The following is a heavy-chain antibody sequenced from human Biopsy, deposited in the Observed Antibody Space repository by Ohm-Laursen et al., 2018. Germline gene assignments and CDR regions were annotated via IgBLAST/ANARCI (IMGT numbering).Heavy chain of an antibody. CDR2: VNPNSGAT. Sequence: SVKVSCKASGSTFTDYSLHWVRQAPGQGLEWMGWVNPNSGATNYAQKFQGRVTMTSDTSISTAYIELRRLISDDTAVYFCARDRMVTIITLVRADTFDIWGQGTLVSVSS. J-gene: IGHJ3*02. V-gene: IGHV1-2*02. CDR1: GSTFTDYS. D-gene: IGHD3-10*01. CDR3: ARDRMVTIITLVRADTFDI.